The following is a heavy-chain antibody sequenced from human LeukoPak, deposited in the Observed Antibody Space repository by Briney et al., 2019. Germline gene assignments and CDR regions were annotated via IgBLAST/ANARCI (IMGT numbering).Heavy chain of an antibody. CDR3: ARQHTRGVVVALVDY. CDR2: LYYSGTT. Sequence: PSETLSLTCTVSGGSITSSGSYWGWIRQPPGKGLEWIGALYYSGTTYYNPSLKSRVTLSVDTSKNQFSLKLSSVTAADTAVYYCARQHTRGVVVALVDYWGQGTLVTVSS. CDR1: GGSITSSGSY. V-gene: IGHV4-39*01. J-gene: IGHJ4*02. D-gene: IGHD2-15*01.